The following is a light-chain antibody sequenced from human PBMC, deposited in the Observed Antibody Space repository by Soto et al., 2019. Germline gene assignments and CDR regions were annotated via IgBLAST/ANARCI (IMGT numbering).Light chain of an antibody. J-gene: IGLJ2*01. CDR1: SGHSTYI. V-gene: IGLV4-60*03. CDR3: ETLDSNTVI. CDR2: LEGSGTY. Sequence: QPVLTQSSSASASLGSSVKLTCTLSSGHSTYIIAWHQQQPGKAPRYLMKLEGSGTYNKGGGVPARFSGSSSGADRYLAISNLQSEDEADYYCETLDSNTVIFGGGTQLTVL.